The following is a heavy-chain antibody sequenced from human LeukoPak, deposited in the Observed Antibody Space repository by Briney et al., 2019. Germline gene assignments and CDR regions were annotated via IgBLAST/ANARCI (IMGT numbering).Heavy chain of an antibody. J-gene: IGHJ4*02. D-gene: IGHD3-10*01. CDR1: GFTFSSYS. CDR3: ARGLSGSMVY. CDR2: ISSSSSYI. Sequence: RGCPRLSCAASGFTFSSYSINSVRQAPGEGLEWVSSISSSSSYIYYADSVKGRFTISRDNAKNSLYLQMNGLRAEDTAVYYCARGLSGSMVYWGQGTLVTVSS. V-gene: IGHV3-21*01.